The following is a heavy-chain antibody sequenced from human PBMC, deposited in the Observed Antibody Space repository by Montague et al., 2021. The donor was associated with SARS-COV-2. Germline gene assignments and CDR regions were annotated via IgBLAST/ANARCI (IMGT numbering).Heavy chain of an antibody. CDR2: INHSGST. Sequence: SETLSLTCAVYGESFSGYYWSWIRQPPGKGLEWIGEINHSGSTNXNPSRRSRVTISVDTSKNQFSLKLSSVTAADTAVYYCARSLNQQWLRFPPGAFFGYWGQGTLVTVSS. CDR3: ARSLNQQWLRFPPGAFFGY. D-gene: IGHD6-19*01. CDR1: GESFSGYY. V-gene: IGHV4-34*01. J-gene: IGHJ4*02.